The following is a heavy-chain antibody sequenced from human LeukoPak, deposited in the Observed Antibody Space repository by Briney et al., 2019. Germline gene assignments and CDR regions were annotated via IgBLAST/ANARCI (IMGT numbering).Heavy chain of an antibody. V-gene: IGHV3-53*01. J-gene: IGHJ4*02. Sequence: GGSLRLSCAASEFAVSTNYMNWVRQAPGKGLEWVSVLYSGGETYYADSVKGRFTISRDNSKNTLYLLMNSLRAEDTAVYYCASIGRSGWYFDYWGQGTLVTVSS. D-gene: IGHD6-19*01. CDR2: LYSGGET. CDR3: ASIGRSGWYFDY. CDR1: EFAVSTNY.